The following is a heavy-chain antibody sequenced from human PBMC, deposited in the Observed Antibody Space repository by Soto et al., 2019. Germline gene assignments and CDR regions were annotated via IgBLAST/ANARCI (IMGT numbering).Heavy chain of an antibody. V-gene: IGHV1-69*13. Sequence: GASVKVSCKASGGTFSSYAISWVRQAPGQGLEWMGGIIPIFGTANYAQKFQGRVTITADESTSTAYMELSSLRSEDTAVYYCARSYYDFWSGYPYFDYWGQGTLVTVSS. J-gene: IGHJ4*02. D-gene: IGHD3-3*01. CDR2: IIPIFGTA. CDR3: ARSYYDFWSGYPYFDY. CDR1: GGTFSSYA.